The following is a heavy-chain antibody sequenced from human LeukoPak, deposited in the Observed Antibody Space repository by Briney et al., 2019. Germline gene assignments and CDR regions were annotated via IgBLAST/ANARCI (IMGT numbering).Heavy chain of an antibody. CDR1: LYSISSGYY. V-gene: IGHV4-38-2*02. J-gene: IGHJ4*02. D-gene: IGHD4-17*01. CDR2: IYHSGST. CDR3: ARDPDGYGDYEG. Sequence: LETLSLTRAVSLYSISSGYYWGWIPQPPGKGLEWIGSIYHSGSTYYNPSLKSRVTISVDTSKTQFSLKLSSVTAADTAVYYWARDPDGYGDYEGWGQGTLVTVSS.